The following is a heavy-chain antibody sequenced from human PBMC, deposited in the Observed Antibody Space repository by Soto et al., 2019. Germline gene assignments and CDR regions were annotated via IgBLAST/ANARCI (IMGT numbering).Heavy chain of an antibody. J-gene: IGHJ4*02. CDR3: ARQEFASGWYPFDY. CDR2: IYYSGST. Sequence: SETLSLTCSVSGYSIRSYYWSWIRQPPGKGLEWIGHIYYSGSTNYNSSLKSRVTISVDTSKNQFSLKLSSVTAADTAVYYCARQEFASGWYPFDYWGQGTLVTVSS. V-gene: IGHV4-59*08. D-gene: IGHD6-19*01. CDR1: GYSIRSYY.